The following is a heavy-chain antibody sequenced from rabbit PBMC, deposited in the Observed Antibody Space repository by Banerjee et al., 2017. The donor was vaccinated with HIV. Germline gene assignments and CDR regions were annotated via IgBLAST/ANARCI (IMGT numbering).Heavy chain of an antibody. V-gene: IGHV1S45*01. CDR2: IVTGSGTT. Sequence: QEQLKETGGGLVTPGGSLTLSCKASGFDFSSYYMSWVRQAPGKGLEWIGCIVTGSGTTSYASGAKGRFTISKTSSTTVTLQMTSLTAADTATYFCARRVDIDGDTGHGYAYNLWGQGALVTVS. CDR3: ARRVDIDGDTGHGYAYNL. CDR1: GFDFSSYYM. J-gene: IGHJ4*01. D-gene: IGHD6-1*01.